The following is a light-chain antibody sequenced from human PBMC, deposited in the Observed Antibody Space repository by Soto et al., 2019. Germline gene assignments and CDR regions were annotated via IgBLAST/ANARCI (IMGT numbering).Light chain of an antibody. CDR1: GSGVGDSPR. Sequence: QSVLTQPRSVSGPPGQSVTVSCTRFGSGVGDSPRVSWYHQPPGTAPKVVLFDVSNRPSGVPNRFSGSKSANTASLTISGLPAEDEGEYFCCLSTDTEYWVFGCGNKVTVL. V-gene: IGLV2-18*01. CDR3: CLSTDTEYWV. J-gene: IGLJ1*01. CDR2: DVS.